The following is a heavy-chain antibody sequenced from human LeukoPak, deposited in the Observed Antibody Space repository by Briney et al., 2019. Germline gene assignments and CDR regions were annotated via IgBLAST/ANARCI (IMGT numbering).Heavy chain of an antibody. CDR3: AKDWADIVVVPAAMGGYYYYYMDV. Sequence: GGSLRLSCAASGFTFSSYGMHWVRQAPGKGLEWVAFIRYDGSNKYYADSVKGRFTISRDNSKNTLYLQMNSLRAEDTAVYYCAKDWADIVVVPAAMGGYYYYYMDVWGKGTTVTVSS. CDR2: IRYDGSNK. V-gene: IGHV3-30*02. CDR1: GFTFSSYG. J-gene: IGHJ6*03. D-gene: IGHD2-2*01.